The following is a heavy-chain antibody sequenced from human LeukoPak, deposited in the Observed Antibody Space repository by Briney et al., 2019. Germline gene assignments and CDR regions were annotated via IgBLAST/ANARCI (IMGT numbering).Heavy chain of an antibody. Sequence: GESLKISCQGSGYSFTNYWIAWVRQMPGKGLEWMGNIYPGDSDTRYSPSFQGQVTISADKSISTAYLQWSSLKASDTAMYYCATKGGGSSGYLNAFDIWGQGTMVTVSS. J-gene: IGHJ3*02. CDR3: ATKGGGSSGYLNAFDI. V-gene: IGHV5-51*01. CDR2: IYPGDSDT. D-gene: IGHD3-22*01. CDR1: GYSFTNYW.